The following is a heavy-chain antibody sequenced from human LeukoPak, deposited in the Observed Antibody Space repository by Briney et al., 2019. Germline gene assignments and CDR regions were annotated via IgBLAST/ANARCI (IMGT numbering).Heavy chain of an antibody. CDR1: GGSISSYY. CDR2: IYYSGST. J-gene: IGHJ4*02. V-gene: IGHV4-59*08. CDR3: AKQYSPTAMVGFYY. Sequence: PSETLSLTCTVSGGSISSYYWSWIRQPPGKGLEWIGYIYYSGSTNYNPSLKSRVTTSVDTSKNQFSLKLSSVTTADTAVYYCAKQYSPTAMVGFYYWGQGTPVTVSP. D-gene: IGHD5-18*01.